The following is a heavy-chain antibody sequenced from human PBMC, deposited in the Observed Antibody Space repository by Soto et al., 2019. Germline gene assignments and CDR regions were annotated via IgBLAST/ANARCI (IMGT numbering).Heavy chain of an antibody. D-gene: IGHD3-22*01. J-gene: IGHJ4*02. CDR1: GACINTYY. CDR2: ILHRGST. CDR3: ESVRNSRDIDY. V-gene: IGHV4-59*12. Sequence: PSYTLSLTCNVAGACINTYYWSWIRQPPQKGLEWIGCILHRGSTTYNPSLKSRVTISIDASKKYFPLRLNSVTAADTSVYYCESVRNSRDIDYWGQGIRVTASS.